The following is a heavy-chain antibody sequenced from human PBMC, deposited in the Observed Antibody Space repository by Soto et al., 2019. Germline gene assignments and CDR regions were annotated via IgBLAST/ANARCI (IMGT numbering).Heavy chain of an antibody. CDR2: IWYDGSNK. V-gene: IGHV3-33*01. D-gene: IGHD5-12*01. CDR3: ARDRADIVATPGSLGFDP. J-gene: IGHJ5*02. Sequence: QVQLVESGGGVVQPGRSLRLSCAASGFTFSSYGMHWVRQAPGKGLEWVAVIWYDGSNKYYADSVKGRFTISRDNSKNTLYLQMNSLRAEDTAVYYCARDRADIVATPGSLGFDPWGQGTLVTVSS. CDR1: GFTFSSYG.